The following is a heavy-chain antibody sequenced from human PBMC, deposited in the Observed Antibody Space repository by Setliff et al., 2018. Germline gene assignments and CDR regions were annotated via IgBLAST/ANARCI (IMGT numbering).Heavy chain of an antibody. J-gene: IGHJ4*02. CDR1: GFTFTDYG. D-gene: IGHD3-22*01. V-gene: IGHV1-18*01. Sequence: ASVKVSCKSSGFTFTDYGFTWVRQVPGQGLEWMGWINNYNFNTQYAQKFQGRVTVTTDTSTTTAYMELRSLRADDTAVYYCARINFYVSSGYYYAPELWGQGTTVTVSS. CDR2: INNYNFNT. CDR3: ARINFYVSSGYYYAPEL.